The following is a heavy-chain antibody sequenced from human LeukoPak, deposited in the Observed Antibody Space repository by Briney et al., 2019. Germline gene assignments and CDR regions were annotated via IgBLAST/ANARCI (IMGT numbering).Heavy chain of an antibody. CDR1: GFTFSSYS. CDR2: ISSSSSYI. J-gene: IGHJ4*02. CDR3: ARENGYSYVPDY. Sequence: PGGSLRLSCAASGFTFSSYSMNWVRQAPGKGLEWVSSISSSSSYIYYADSVKGRFTNSRDNAKNSLYLQMNSLRAEDTAVYYCARENGYSYVPDYWGQGTLVTVSS. V-gene: IGHV3-21*01. D-gene: IGHD5-18*01.